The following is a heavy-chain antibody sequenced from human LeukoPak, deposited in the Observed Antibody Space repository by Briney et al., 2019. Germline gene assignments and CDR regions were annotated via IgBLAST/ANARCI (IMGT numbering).Heavy chain of an antibody. Sequence: GGSLRLSCAASGFTFSSYAMSWVRQAPGKGLEWVSAISGSGGSTYYADSVKGRFTISRDNSKNTLYLQMNSLRAEDTAVYYCARSVCYYYYMDVWGKGTTVTVSS. CDR1: GFTFSSYA. CDR2: ISGSGGST. D-gene: IGHD3-16*01. CDR3: ARSVCYYYYMDV. J-gene: IGHJ6*03. V-gene: IGHV3-23*01.